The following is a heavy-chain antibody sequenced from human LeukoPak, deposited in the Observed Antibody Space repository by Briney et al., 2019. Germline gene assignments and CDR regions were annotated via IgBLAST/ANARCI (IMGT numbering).Heavy chain of an antibody. CDR1: GGSFSGYY. V-gene: IGHV4-34*01. D-gene: IGHD4-17*01. CDR2: INHSGST. CDR3: ARGGLGDDYGWEFDY. Sequence: SETLSLTCAVYGGSFSGYYWSWLRQPPGKGLEWIGEINHSGSTNYNPSLKSRVTISVDTSKNQFSLKLSSVTAADTAVYYCARGGLGDDYGWEFDYWGQGTLVTVSS. J-gene: IGHJ4*02.